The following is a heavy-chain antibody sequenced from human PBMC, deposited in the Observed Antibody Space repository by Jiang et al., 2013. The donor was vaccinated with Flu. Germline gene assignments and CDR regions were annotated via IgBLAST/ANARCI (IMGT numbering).Heavy chain of an antibody. J-gene: IGHJ1*01. Sequence: SGAEVKKPGSSVKVSCKASGGTFSSYAISWVRQAPGQGLEWMGGIIPIFGTANYAQKFQGRVTITADESTSTAYMELSSLRSEDTAVYYCARDLGFYGDYGDHSAYFQHWGQGTLVTVSS. CDR3: ARDLGFYGDYGDHSAYFQH. CDR1: GGTFSSYA. CDR2: IIPIFGTA. D-gene: IGHD4-17*01. V-gene: IGHV1-69*01.